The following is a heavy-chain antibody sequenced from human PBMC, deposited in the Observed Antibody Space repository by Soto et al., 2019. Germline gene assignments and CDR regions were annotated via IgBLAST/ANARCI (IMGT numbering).Heavy chain of an antibody. CDR2: INPSGGST. Sequence: ASVKVSCKASGYTFTSYYMHWVRQAPGQGLEWMGIINPSGGSTSYAQKFQGRVTMTRDTSTSTVYMELRSLRCDDTAVYYCARVGSVVPPGWFDPWGQGTLVTVSS. CDR1: GYTFTSYY. CDR3: ARVGSVVPPGWFDP. D-gene: IGHD2-15*01. V-gene: IGHV1-46*01. J-gene: IGHJ5*02.